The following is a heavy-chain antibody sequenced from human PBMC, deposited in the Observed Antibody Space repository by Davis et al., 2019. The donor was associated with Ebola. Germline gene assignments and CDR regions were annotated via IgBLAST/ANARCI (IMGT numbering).Heavy chain of an antibody. D-gene: IGHD3-10*01. J-gene: IGHJ5*02. CDR3: ARAALLWFREPPGP. Sequence: SETLSLTCAVYGGSFSSYYWGWIRQPPGKGLEWIGSIYYSGSTYYNPSLKSRVTISVDTSKNQFSLKLSSVTAADTAVYYCARAALLWFREPPGPWGQGTLVTVSS. V-gene: IGHV4-34*01. CDR2: IYYSGST. CDR1: GGSFSSYY.